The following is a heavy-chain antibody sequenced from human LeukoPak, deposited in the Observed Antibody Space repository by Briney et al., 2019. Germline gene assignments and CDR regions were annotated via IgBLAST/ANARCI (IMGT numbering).Heavy chain of an antibody. CDR2: INPDGSRT. J-gene: IGHJ4*02. D-gene: IGHD3-9*01. V-gene: IGHV3-74*01. Sequence: QPGGSLRLSCAASGFTFSTYWMHWVRQAPGKGLVWVSRINPDGSRTDYADSVKGRFTISRDNAKNTLYLQMNSLRAEDTAIYYCAKNYDIWDYWGQGTLVTVSS. CDR3: AKNYDIWDY. CDR1: GFTFSTYW.